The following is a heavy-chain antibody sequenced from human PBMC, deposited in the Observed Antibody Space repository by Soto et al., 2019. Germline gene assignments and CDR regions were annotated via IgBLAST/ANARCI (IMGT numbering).Heavy chain of an antibody. CDR1: GGTFSSYT. D-gene: IGHD2-2*01. J-gene: IGHJ6*03. V-gene: IGHV1-69*08. CDR2: IIPILGIA. CDR3: ARDPRYASDDYYYDLDV. Sequence: QVQLVQSGAEVKKPGSSVKVSCKASGGTFSSYTISWVRQAPGQGLEWMGRIIPILGIANYAQKFQGRVTSTADKSTSTAYMELSSLMSEDTAVYYCARDPRYASDDYYYDLDVWGKGTTVTVSS.